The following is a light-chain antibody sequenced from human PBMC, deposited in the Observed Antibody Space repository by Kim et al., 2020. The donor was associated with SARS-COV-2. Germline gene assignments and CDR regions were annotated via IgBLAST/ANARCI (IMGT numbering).Light chain of an antibody. CDR3: SSYAGSGLGV. CDR1: NSDIGSYNL. J-gene: IGLJ3*02. V-gene: IGLV2-23*02. Sequence: QSALTQPASVSGSPGQSITISCTGTNSDIGSYNLVSWYQQHPGKAPKLMIYEVNGRPSGVSDRFSGSKSGNTASLTISGLQAEDEADYYCSSYAGSGLGVFGGGTQLPVL. CDR2: EVN.